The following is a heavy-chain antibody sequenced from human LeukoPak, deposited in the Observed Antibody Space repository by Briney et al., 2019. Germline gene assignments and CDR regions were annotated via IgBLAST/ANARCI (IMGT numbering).Heavy chain of an antibody. CDR3: LTTVVDY. Sequence: GGSLRLSCAASGFTFSSYVMHWVRQAPGKGLEWVAFIWYDGSNKYYADSVKGRFTISRDNSKNTLYLQMNSLRAEDTAVYYCLTTVVDYWGQGTLVTVSS. CDR1: GFTFSSYV. D-gene: IGHD4-17*01. J-gene: IGHJ4*02. V-gene: IGHV3-30*02. CDR2: IWYDGSNK.